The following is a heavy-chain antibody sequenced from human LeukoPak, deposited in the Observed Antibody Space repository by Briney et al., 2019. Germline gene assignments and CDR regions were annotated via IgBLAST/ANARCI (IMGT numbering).Heavy chain of an antibody. CDR3: ARPHVDTVSNWFDS. Sequence: PGGSLRLSCTASGFDLSDYWMHWVRQVPGKGLLWVSRINPDGSSTSYGDSVEGRFTISRDNAKKTLYLQMNSLRAEDTAVYYCARPHVDTVSNWFDSWGQGTQVTVSS. D-gene: IGHD5-18*01. CDR2: INPDGSST. CDR1: GFDLSDYW. V-gene: IGHV3-74*01. J-gene: IGHJ5*01.